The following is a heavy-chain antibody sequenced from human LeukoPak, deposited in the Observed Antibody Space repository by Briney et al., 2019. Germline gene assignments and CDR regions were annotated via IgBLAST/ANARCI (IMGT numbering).Heavy chain of an antibody. D-gene: IGHD6-13*01. V-gene: IGHV3-23*01. CDR2: IIGGGGST. CDR1: GFPFSSHG. J-gene: IGHJ6*03. Sequence: GGSLRLSCAASGFPFSSHGMSWVRQAPGKGLEWVSGIIGGGGSTYYADSVRGRFTISGDNSRNTLFLQMNSLRAEDTAVYYCAREGRAAAGMYYMDVWGKGTTVTISS. CDR3: AREGRAAAGMYYMDV.